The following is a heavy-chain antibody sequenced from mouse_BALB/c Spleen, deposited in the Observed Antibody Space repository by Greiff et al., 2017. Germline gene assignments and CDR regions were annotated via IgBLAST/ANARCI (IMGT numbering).Heavy chain of an antibody. Sequence: QVQLQQSGAELAKPGASVKMSCKASGYTFTSYWMHWVKQRPGQGLEWIGYINPSTGYTEYNQKFKDKATLTADKSSSTAYMQLSSLTSEDSAVYNCARRDTSRYYRGGEGATLTVSS. CDR3: ARRDTSRYYR. J-gene: IGHJ2*01. CDR2: INPSTGYT. V-gene: IGHV1-7*01. D-gene: IGHD2-14*01. CDR1: GYTFTSYW.